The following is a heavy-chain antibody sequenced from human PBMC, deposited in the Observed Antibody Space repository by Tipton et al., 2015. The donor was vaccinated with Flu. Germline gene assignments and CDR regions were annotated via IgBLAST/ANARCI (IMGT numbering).Heavy chain of an antibody. V-gene: IGHV4-31*03. J-gene: IGHJ4*02. CDR1: GGSISTGGYY. Sequence: TLSLTCTVSGGSISTGGYYWIWIRQHPGKGLEWIAYTSYSGSTFYNPPLKSRVTTSLDTSKNQFSLKVSSVTAADTAVYYCARRGYGDYAPLDYWGQGTLVTVSS. CDR2: TSYSGST. CDR3: ARRGYGDYAPLDY. D-gene: IGHD4-17*01.